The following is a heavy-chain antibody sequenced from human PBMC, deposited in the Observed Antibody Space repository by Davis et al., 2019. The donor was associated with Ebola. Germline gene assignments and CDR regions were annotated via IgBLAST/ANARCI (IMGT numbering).Heavy chain of an antibody. CDR1: GFTFSGSA. CDR2: IRSKANSYAT. D-gene: IGHD2-2*02. CDR3: TTGGRYCSSTSCYRP. J-gene: IGHJ5*02. Sequence: GESLKISCAASGFTFSGSAMHWVRQASGKGLEWVGRIRSKANSYATAYAASVKGRFTISRDDSKNTAYLQMNSLKTEDTAVYYCTTGGRYCSSTSCYRPWGQGTLVTVSS. V-gene: IGHV3-73*01.